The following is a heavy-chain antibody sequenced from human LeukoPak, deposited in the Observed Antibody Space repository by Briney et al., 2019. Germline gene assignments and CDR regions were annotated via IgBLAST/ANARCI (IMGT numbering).Heavy chain of an antibody. Sequence: ASVKVSCKASGYTFTSYYMHWVRQAPGQGLEWMGIINPRGGSTSYAQKFQGRVTMTRDTSISTAYMELSRLRSDDTAVYYCARDVGEYCTSVSCYASDYWGQGTLVTVSS. D-gene: IGHD2-2*01. V-gene: IGHV1-46*01. CDR2: INPRGGST. CDR3: ARDVGEYCTSVSCYASDY. J-gene: IGHJ4*02. CDR1: GYTFTSYY.